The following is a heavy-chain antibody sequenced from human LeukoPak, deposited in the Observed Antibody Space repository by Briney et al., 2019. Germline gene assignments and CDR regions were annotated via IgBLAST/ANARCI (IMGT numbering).Heavy chain of an antibody. J-gene: IGHJ4*02. CDR1: GFTFSSYA. V-gene: IGHV3-23*01. CDR3: AKDRARITMIVVVITSLDY. Sequence: GGSLRLSCAASGFTFSSYAMSWVRQAPGKGLEWVSAISGSGGSTYYADSVKGRFTISRDNSKNTLYLQMNSLRAEDTAVYYCAKDRARITMIVVVITSLDYWGQGTLVTVSS. D-gene: IGHD3-22*01. CDR2: ISGSGGST.